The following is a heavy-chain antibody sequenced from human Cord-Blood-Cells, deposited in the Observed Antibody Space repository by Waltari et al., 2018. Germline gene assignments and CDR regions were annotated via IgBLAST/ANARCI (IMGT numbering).Heavy chain of an antibody. CDR2: ISGSGGST. D-gene: IGHD1-26*01. CDR1: GFTLRSYA. CDR3: AKDHTFLWDNFDY. J-gene: IGHJ4*02. Sequence: EVQLLESGGGLVQPVGSLRLSCAASGFTLRSYALSWVRQAPGKGLEWVSAISGSGGSTYYADSVKGRFTISRDNSKNTLYLQMNSLRAEDTAVYYCAKDHTFLWDNFDYWGQGTLVTVSS. V-gene: IGHV3-23*01.